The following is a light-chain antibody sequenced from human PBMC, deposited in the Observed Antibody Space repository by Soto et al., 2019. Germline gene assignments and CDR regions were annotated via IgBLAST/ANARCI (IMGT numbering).Light chain of an antibody. CDR3: AAWDDSLSGWV. CDR1: SSNIGAGYD. J-gene: IGLJ3*02. V-gene: IGLV1-47*01. CDR2: RNN. Sequence: QSVLTQPPSVSGAPGQRVTISCTGSSSNIGAGYDVHWYQQLPGTAPKLLIYRNNQRPSGVPDRFSGSKSGTSASLAISGLRSEDEADYYCAAWDDSLSGWVFGGGTQLTVL.